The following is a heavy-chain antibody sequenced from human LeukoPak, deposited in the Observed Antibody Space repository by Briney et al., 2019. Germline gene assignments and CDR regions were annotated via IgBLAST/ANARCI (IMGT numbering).Heavy chain of an antibody. Sequence: PGGSLRLSCAASGFTFNNFAMTWVRQAPGRGLGWVSVISGSGGSIYYADSVKGRFTISRDNSKNMHFLQMNSLRAEDTAVYYCAKGTVTLPQGPALDVWGQGSTVTVSS. CDR3: AKGTVTLPQGPALDV. CDR2: ISGSGGSI. V-gene: IGHV3-23*01. D-gene: IGHD4-17*01. CDR1: GFTFNNFA. J-gene: IGHJ6*02.